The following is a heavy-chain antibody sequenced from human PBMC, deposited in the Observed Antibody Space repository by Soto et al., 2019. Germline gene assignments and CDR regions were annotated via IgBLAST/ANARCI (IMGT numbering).Heavy chain of an antibody. V-gene: IGHV1-24*01. J-gene: IGHJ6*02. D-gene: IGHD2-15*01. CDR1: GYTLTELS. Sequence: VSVKVSCKVSGYTLTELSMHWVRQPPGKGLEWMGGFDPEDAETIYARRFQGRVTMTEDTSADTAYMEPSSLRSEDTAVYYCAAGVVPYGMDVWGQGTTVTVSS. CDR3: AAGVVPYGMDV. CDR2: FDPEDAET.